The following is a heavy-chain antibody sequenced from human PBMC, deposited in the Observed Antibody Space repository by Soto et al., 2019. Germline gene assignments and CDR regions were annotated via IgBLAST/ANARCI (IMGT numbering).Heavy chain of an antibody. CDR1: GFTFSDYS. J-gene: IGHJ4*02. V-gene: IGHV3-49*03. Sequence: EVQLVESGGGLVQPGRSLRLSCTASGFTFSDYSISWFRQAPGKGLEWVGFLRSKAYGGTPEYAASVKGRFTISRDDADSIASLQINSLRTEDTAVYYCARGGSLQWLVPEDYWGQGTLVTVSS. D-gene: IGHD6-19*01. CDR3: ARGGSLQWLVPEDY. CDR2: LRSKAYGGTP.